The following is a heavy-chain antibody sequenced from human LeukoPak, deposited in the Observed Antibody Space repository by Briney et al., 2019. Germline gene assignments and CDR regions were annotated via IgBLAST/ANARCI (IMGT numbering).Heavy chain of an antibody. CDR1: GFTFSSYS. D-gene: IGHD1-14*01. Sequence: GGSLRLSCAASGFTFSSYSMNWVRQAPGKGLEWVSYNSSSGSTISYAESVKGRFTISRDNAKNSLYLQMNSLRVEDTAVYYCARDASRPLDIWGQGTMVTVSS. CDR2: NSSSGSTI. V-gene: IGHV3-48*01. CDR3: ARDASRPLDI. J-gene: IGHJ3*02.